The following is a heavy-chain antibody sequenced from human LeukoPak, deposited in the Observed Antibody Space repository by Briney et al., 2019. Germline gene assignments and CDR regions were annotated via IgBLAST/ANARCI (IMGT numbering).Heavy chain of an antibody. J-gene: IGHJ4*02. V-gene: IGHV3-11*01. Sequence: GGSLRLSCAASGFTFSDYYMSWIRQAPGKGLEGVSYISSSGSTIYYADSVKGRFTISRDNAKNSLYLQMNSLRAEDTAVYYCARTVEMAFYEDYWGQGTLVTVSS. D-gene: IGHD5-24*01. CDR2: ISSSGSTI. CDR1: GFTFSDYY. CDR3: ARTVEMAFYEDY.